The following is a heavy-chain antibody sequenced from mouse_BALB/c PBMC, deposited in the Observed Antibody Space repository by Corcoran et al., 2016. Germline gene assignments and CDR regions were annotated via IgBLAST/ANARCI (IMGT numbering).Heavy chain of an antibody. CDR2: INTYTGEP. V-gene: IGHV9-3-1*01. CDR3: ARSGRYEAWFAY. CDR1: GYTFTNYG. J-gene: IGHJ3*01. D-gene: IGHD2-14*01. Sequence: QIQLVQSGPELKKPGETVKISCKASGYTFTNYGMNWVKQAPGKGLKWMGWINTYTGEPTYADDFKGRFAFSLETSASTAYLQINNLKNEDTATYFCARSGRYEAWFAYWGQGTLVTVSA.